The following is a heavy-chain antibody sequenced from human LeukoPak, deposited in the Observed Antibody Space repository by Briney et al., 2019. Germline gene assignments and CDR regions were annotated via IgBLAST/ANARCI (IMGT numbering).Heavy chain of an antibody. D-gene: IGHD5-24*01. CDR1: GFTFSSYG. J-gene: IGHJ2*01. CDR2: ISHDGSDK. CDR3: ARDAGWLRFYWYFDL. Sequence: GRSLRLSCAVSGFTFSSYGMHWVRQAPGKGLEWVAVISHDGSDKYYADSVKGRFTISRDNSKNTVFLQMDSLRSEDTVFYLCARDAGWLRFYWYFDLWGRGTLVAVSS. V-gene: IGHV3-30*03.